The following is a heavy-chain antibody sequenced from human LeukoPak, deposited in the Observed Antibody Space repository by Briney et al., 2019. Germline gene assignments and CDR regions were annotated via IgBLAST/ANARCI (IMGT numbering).Heavy chain of an antibody. CDR3: ARVHLYSRSSVDY. D-gene: IGHD6-6*01. J-gene: IGHJ4*02. CDR2: IYYSGST. V-gene: IGHV4-39*07. Sequence: ASETLSLTCTVSGGSISSSSYYWGWIHQPPGKGLEWIGSIYYSGSTYYHPSLKSRVTISVDTSKNQFSLKLSSVTAADTAVYYCARVHLYSRSSVDYWGQGTLVTVSS. CDR1: GGSISSSSYY.